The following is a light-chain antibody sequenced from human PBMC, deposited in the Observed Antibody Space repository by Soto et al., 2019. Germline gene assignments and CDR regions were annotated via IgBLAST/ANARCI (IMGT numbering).Light chain of an antibody. Sequence: DIQMTQSPSSLSASVGDRVTITCQASQDIREDLNWYQQKAGKAPQLLIYDASNLETGVPSRFTGSGFGTDFTFTISSLQPEDIATYFCQQYNNLPLTFGGGTKVEI. J-gene: IGKJ4*01. V-gene: IGKV1-33*01. CDR3: QQYNNLPLT. CDR2: DAS. CDR1: QDIRED.